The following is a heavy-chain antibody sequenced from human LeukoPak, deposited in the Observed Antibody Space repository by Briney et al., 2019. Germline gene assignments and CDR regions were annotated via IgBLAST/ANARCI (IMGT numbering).Heavy chain of an antibody. J-gene: IGHJ4*02. CDR2: IKQDGSEK. CDR3: AKTLDSSKDY. V-gene: IGHV3-7*01. CDR1: GFTFNSYW. D-gene: IGHD5-18*01. Sequence: GGSLRLSCAASGFTFNSYWMSWVRQAPGKGLEWVANIKQDGSEKYYVDSVKGRFTIPRDNAKNSLYLQMNSLRAEDTAVYYCAKTLDSSKDYWGQGTLVTVSS.